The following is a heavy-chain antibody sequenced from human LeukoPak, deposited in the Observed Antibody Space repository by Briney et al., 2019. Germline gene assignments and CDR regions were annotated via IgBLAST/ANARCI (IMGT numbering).Heavy chain of an antibody. J-gene: IGHJ4*02. V-gene: IGHV3-7*01. CDR2: IHPGGSEG. D-gene: IGHD6-6*01. CDR3: ARGGVYSTSAVDY. CDR1: GFTVLGYS. Sequence: GGSLRLSCAASGFTVLGYSMSWVRQATGKGLEWVANIHPGGSEGDYVDSVKGRFTISRDNAKNSMYLQMNSLRAEDTAVYYCARGGVYSTSAVDYWGQGTLVTVSS.